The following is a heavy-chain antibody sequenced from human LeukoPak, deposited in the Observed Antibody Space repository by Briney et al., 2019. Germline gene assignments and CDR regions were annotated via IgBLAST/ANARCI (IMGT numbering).Heavy chain of an antibody. V-gene: IGHV4-30-4*01. D-gene: IGHD1-26*01. CDR3: ARDPGTSFDY. CDR1: GGSISSGDYS. CDR2: IYYSGST. Sequence: SETLSLTCTVSGGSISSGDYSWSWIRQPPGKGLEWIGYIYYSGSTYYNPSLKSRVTISVDTSKNQFSLKLSSVTAADTAVYYCARDPGTSFDYWGQGTLVTVSS. J-gene: IGHJ4*02.